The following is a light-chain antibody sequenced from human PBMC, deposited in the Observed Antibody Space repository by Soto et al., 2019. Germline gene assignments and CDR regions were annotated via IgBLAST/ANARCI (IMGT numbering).Light chain of an antibody. CDR3: QTCGTGSWV. Sequence: QPVLTQSPSASASLGASVKLTCTLSSGHSNYAIAWHQQQPEKGPRYLMKLNSDGSHSKGDGIPDRFSGSSSGAERYLTISSLQSEDEADYYCQTCGTGSWVFGGGTKVTVL. CDR1: SGHSNYA. V-gene: IGLV4-69*01. J-gene: IGLJ3*02. CDR2: LNSDGSH.